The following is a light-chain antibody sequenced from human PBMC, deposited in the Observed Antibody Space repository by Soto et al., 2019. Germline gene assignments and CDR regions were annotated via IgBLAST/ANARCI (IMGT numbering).Light chain of an antibody. CDR2: RAS. J-gene: IGKJ1*01. CDR3: EQYSGSSPT. V-gene: IGKV1-5*03. Sequence: DIQMTQSPSTLSASVGDRVTITCRASQSISIWLAWYQKKPGKAPNLLNYRASTLQGGAPSRFSGGGSGTDFSLPISGLQPDDFATYHCEQYSGSSPTFGQETKV. CDR1: QSISIW.